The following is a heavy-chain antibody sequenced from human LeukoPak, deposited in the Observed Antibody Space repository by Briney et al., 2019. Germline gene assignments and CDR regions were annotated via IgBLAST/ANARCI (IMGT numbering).Heavy chain of an antibody. D-gene: IGHD1-26*01. Sequence: PSGTLSLTCTVSAYCISDGWVWGMIRQPPGKGLEWIGIIYRSGTTYYNPSLKSRVTMSVDTSNNQFSLKLTTVTAADTAKYYCSRLSHVAGAPKVSWFDPWGQGTLVTVSS. CDR1: AYCISDGWV. J-gene: IGHJ5*02. CDR3: SRLSHVAGAPKVSWFDP. V-gene: IGHV4-38-2*02. CDR2: IYRSGTT.